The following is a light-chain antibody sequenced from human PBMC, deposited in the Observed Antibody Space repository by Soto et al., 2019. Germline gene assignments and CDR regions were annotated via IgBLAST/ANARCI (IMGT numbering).Light chain of an antibody. V-gene: IGLV2-23*01. CDR3: SSYAGSTTYVV. CDR1: SSDVGSYNL. J-gene: IGLJ2*01. CDR2: EDT. Sequence: QSALTQPASVSGSPGQSITISCTGTSSDVGSYNLVSWYQQHPGKAPKLMIYEDTERPSGVSNRFSGSKSGNTASLTISGLQAEDEADYYCSSYAGSTTYVVFGRGTKLTVL.